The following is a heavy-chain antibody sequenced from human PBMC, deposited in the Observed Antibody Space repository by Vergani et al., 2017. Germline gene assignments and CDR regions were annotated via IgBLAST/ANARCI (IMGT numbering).Heavy chain of an antibody. CDR3: ARDGGEYDKDALDV. CDR1: GGSFSTGGQS. Sequence: QVQLQESGPGLVKPSQTLSLTCTVSGGSFSTGGQSWTWLRQSAGKGLEWIGRIYPSGATNYNPSLRSRAIMSVDASKTPFALKLTSVTAADTAVYYCARDGGEYDKDALDVWGQGTKVTVTS. V-gene: IGHV4-61*02. J-gene: IGHJ3*01. CDR2: IYPSGAT. D-gene: IGHD2-21*01.